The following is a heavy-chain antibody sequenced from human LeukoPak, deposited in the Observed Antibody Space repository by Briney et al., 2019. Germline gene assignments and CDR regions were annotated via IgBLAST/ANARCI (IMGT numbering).Heavy chain of an antibody. Sequence: ASVEVSCNASGYTFSHYAISWVTQAPGQGLEWMGWISGYNGNTNYAQKLQGRVTMTTDTSTSTAYMELRSLRSDDTAVYYCARALDSSSWWDYWGQGTLVTVSS. CDR1: GYTFSHYA. CDR2: ISGYNGNT. V-gene: IGHV1-18*01. D-gene: IGHD6-13*01. CDR3: ARALDSSSWWDY. J-gene: IGHJ4*02.